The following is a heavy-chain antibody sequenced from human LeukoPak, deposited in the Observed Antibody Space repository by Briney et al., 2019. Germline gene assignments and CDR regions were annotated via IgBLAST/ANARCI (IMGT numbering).Heavy chain of an antibody. D-gene: IGHD4-17*01. CDR3: ARGDTVTDAFDI. J-gene: IGHJ3*02. Sequence: GGSLRLSCAASGFTFSSYSMNWVRQAPGKGLEWVSYISSSSSTIYYADSVKGRFTISRDNSKNTLYLQMNSLRAEDTAVYYCARGDTVTDAFDIWGQGTMVTVSS. CDR1: GFTFSSYS. V-gene: IGHV3-48*01. CDR2: ISSSSSTI.